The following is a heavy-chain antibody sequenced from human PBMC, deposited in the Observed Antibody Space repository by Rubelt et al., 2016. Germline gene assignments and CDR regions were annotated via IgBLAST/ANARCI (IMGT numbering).Heavy chain of an antibody. J-gene: IGHJ4*02. Sequence: QVQLVQSGAEVKKPGASVKVSCKVSGYTLTELSMHWVRQAPGKGLEWMGGFDPEDGETIYAQKFQVRVQRTEDTYRDAAYMEVSSLCSEGTAVYYCATGIVVVPAHVPSRDYWGQGTLVAVSS. CDR3: ATGIVVVPAHVPSRDY. CDR2: FDPEDGET. CDR1: GYTLTELS. V-gene: IGHV1-24*01. D-gene: IGHD2-2*01.